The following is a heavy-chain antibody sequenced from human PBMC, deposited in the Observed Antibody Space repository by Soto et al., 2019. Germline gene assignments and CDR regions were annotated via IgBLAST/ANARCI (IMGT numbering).Heavy chain of an antibody. CDR3: ARGVNVLRFLEWMVRHNYYYYGMDV. CDR2: INHSGST. V-gene: IGHV4-34*01. D-gene: IGHD3-3*01. Sequence: ETLSLTCAVYGGSFSGYYWSWIRQPPGKGLEWIGEINHSGSTNYNPSLKSRVTISVDTSKNQFSLKLSSVTAADTAVYYCARGVNVLRFLEWMVRHNYYYYGMDVWGQGTTVTVSS. CDR1: GGSFSGYY. J-gene: IGHJ6*02.